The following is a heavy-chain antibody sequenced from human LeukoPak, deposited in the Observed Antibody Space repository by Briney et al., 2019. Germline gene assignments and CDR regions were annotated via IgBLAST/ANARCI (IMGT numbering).Heavy chain of an antibody. CDR2: ISSSGSTI. CDR3: ARDRYGDYDN. D-gene: IGHD4-17*01. CDR1: GFTFSSYE. Sequence: PGGSLRLSCAASGFTFSSYEMNWVRQAPGKGLEWVSYISSSGSTIYYADSVKGRFTISRDNAKNSLYLQMNSLRAEDTAVYYCARDRYGDYDNWGQGTLVTVSS. J-gene: IGHJ4*02. V-gene: IGHV3-48*03.